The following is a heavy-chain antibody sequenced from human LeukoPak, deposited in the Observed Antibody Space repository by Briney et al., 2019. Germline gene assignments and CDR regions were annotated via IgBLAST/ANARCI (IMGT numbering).Heavy chain of an antibody. V-gene: IGHV3-30*04. CDR1: GFTFSSYA. Sequence: PGGSLRLSCAASGFTFSSYAMHWVRQAPGKGLEWVAVISYDGSNKYYADSVKGRFTISRDNSKNTLYLQMNSLRAEDTAVYYCAKGGITMIVVVIQYYFDYWGQGTLVTVSS. D-gene: IGHD3-22*01. CDR3: AKGGITMIVVVIQYYFDY. CDR2: ISYDGSNK. J-gene: IGHJ4*02.